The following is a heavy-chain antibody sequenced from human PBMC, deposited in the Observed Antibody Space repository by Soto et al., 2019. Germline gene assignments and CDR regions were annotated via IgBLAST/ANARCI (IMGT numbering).Heavy chain of an antibody. CDR2: ISGSGGST. CDR1: WFTFCSHA. V-gene: IGHV3-23*01. CDR3: LRGISAPDY. J-gene: IGHJ4*02. D-gene: IGHD3-10*01. Sequence: SGGFPRLSFAAPWFTFCSHAMSWFRQAPGKGLEWVSAISGSGGSTYYADSVRGRFTISRDNSKNTLYLQMNSLRVDDTAVYYCLRGISAPDYWGQGTLVTVSS.